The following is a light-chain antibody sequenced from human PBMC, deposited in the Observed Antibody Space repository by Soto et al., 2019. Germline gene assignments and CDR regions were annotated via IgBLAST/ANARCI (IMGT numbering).Light chain of an antibody. J-gene: IGKJ1*01. CDR2: DAS. Sequence: EVVLTQSPATLSLSPGERATLSCRASQSVRSNLAWYQHKPGQPPRLLIYDASNSATGIPRRFSGSGSGTYFTLTISNLEPEDFAVYYCQQRDTCPWTFGQGAKVEIK. V-gene: IGKV3-11*01. CDR3: QQRDTCPWT. CDR1: QSVRSN.